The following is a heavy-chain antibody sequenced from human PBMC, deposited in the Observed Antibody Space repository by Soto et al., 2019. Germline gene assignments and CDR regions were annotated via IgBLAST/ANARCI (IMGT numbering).Heavy chain of an antibody. Sequence: SETLSLTCTVSGGFIWGWIRQSPDKGLEWIGYIYYSGSTNYNPSLKSRVTISVDTSKNQFSLKLSSVTAADTAVYYCARVWGGAFDFWGQGTMVTVSS. J-gene: IGHJ3*01. CDR3: ARVWGGAFDF. D-gene: IGHD3-10*01. V-gene: IGHV4-59*01. CDR1: GGFI. CDR2: IYYSGST.